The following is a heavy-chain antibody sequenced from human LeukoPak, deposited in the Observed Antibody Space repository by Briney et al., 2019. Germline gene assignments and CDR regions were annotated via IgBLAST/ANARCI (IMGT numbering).Heavy chain of an antibody. V-gene: IGHV4-30-2*01. Sequence: PSETLSLTCAVSGGSISSGGYSWSWIRQPPGKGLEWIGYIYHSGSTYYNPSLKSRVTRSVDRSKNQFSLKLSSVTAADTAVYYCARGYGSGSPRYDYWGQGTLVTVSS. J-gene: IGHJ4*02. D-gene: IGHD3-10*01. CDR1: GGSISSGGYS. CDR3: ARGYGSGSPRYDY. CDR2: IYHSGST.